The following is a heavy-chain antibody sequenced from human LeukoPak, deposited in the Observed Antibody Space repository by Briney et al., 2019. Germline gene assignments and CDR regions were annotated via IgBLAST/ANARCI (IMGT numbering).Heavy chain of an antibody. CDR3: AKDIAAAGPYYYYYYGMDV. CDR1: GFTFDDYA. J-gene: IGHJ6*02. V-gene: IGHV3-43*02. CDR2: ISGDGGST. D-gene: IGHD6-13*01. Sequence: GGSLRLSCAASGFTFDDYAMHWVRQAPGKGLEWVSFISGDGGSTYYADSVKGRFTISRDNSKNSLYLQMNSLRTEDTALYYCAKDIAAAGPYYYYYYGMDVWGQGTTVTVSS.